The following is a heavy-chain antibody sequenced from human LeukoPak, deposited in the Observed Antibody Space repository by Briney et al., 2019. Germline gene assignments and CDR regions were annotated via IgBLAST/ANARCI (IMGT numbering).Heavy chain of an antibody. J-gene: IGHJ6*03. Sequence: SETLSLTCTVSGGSISSRPYCWGWIRQPPGKGLEWIGEINHSGRTSYNPSLKSRVTISVDTSKNQFSLKLSSVTAADTAVYYCATRERGLDNYYYYYMDVWGKGTTVTISS. D-gene: IGHD3/OR15-3a*01. CDR1: GGSISSRPYC. CDR3: ATRERGLDNYYYYYMDV. V-gene: IGHV4-39*07. CDR2: INHSGRT.